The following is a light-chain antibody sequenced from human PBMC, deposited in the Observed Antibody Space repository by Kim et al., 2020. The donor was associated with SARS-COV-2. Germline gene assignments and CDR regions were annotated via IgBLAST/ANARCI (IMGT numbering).Light chain of an antibody. Sequence: DIQMTQSPSSLSASVGDRVTITCRASQSISIYLNWYQQKPGKAPKLLIYAASSLQSGVPSRFSGSGSGTDFTLTISSLQPEDFATYYCQQSYSTPRTFGQVTKVDIK. CDR2: AAS. CDR1: QSISIY. J-gene: IGKJ1*01. CDR3: QQSYSTPRT. V-gene: IGKV1-39*01.